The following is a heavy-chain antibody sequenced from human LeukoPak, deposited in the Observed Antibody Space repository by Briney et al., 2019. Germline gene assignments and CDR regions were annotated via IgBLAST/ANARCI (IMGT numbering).Heavy chain of an antibody. V-gene: IGHV3-53*01. CDR1: GFTFSSYG. J-gene: IGHJ4*02. CDR3: ARAMGSVTSYYFDH. Sequence: GGSLRLSCAASGFTFSSYGMSWVRQAPGKGLEWVSVIYSSGRAYYADSVKGRFTISRDNSRTTLYPQMDSLRAENTAVYYCARAMGSVTSYYFDHWGQGTLVTVSS. CDR2: IYSSGRA. D-gene: IGHD4-17*01.